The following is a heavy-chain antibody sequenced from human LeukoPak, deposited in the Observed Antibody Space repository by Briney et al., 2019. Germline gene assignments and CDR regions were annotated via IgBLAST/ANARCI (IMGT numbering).Heavy chain of an antibody. CDR1: GFTFSSYW. Sequence: GGSLRLSCAASGFTFSSYWMHWVRQAPGKGLEWVAVISYDGSNKYYADSVKGRFTISRDNSKNTLYLQMNSLRAEDTAVYYCARVDGSYSPFDYWGQGTLVTVSS. D-gene: IGHD1-26*01. J-gene: IGHJ4*02. V-gene: IGHV3-30*03. CDR2: ISYDGSNK. CDR3: ARVDGSYSPFDY.